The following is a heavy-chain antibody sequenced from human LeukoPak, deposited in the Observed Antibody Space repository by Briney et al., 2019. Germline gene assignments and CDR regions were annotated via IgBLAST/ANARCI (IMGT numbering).Heavy chain of an antibody. CDR1: GFTFSGYA. CDR2: ISYDGSNK. D-gene: IGHD4-17*01. J-gene: IGHJ4*02. Sequence: TGGSLRLSCAASGFTFSGYAMHWVRQAPGKGLEWVAVISYDGSNKYYADSVKGRFTISRDNSKNTLYLQMNSLRAEDTAVYYCARDEDYGDYSIDYWGQGTLVTVSS. CDR3: ARDEDYGDYSIDY. V-gene: IGHV3-30-3*01.